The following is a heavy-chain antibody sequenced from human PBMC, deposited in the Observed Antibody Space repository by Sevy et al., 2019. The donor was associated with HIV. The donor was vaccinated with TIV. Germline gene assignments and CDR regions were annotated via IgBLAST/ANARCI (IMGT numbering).Heavy chain of an antibody. J-gene: IGHJ4*02. V-gene: IGHV3-48*02. Sequence: GGSLRLSCAASGFTFSSYSMNWVRQAPGKGLGWVSYISSSSSTIYYADSVKGRFTISRDNAKNSLYLQMNSLRDEDTAVYYCARDPPEYYDFWSGYYDYWGQGTRVTV. D-gene: IGHD3-3*01. CDR2: ISSSSSTI. CDR1: GFTFSSYS. CDR3: ARDPPEYYDFWSGYYDY.